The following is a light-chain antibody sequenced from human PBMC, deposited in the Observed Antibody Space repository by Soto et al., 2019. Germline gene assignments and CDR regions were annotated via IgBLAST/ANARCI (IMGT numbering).Light chain of an antibody. J-gene: IGKJ1*01. CDR2: KAS. V-gene: IGKV1-5*03. CDR1: QSISSW. CDR3: PQYGSSSPWT. Sequence: DIQMTQSPSTLSASVGDRVTITCRASQSISSWLAWYQQKPGRAPKLLIYKASSLETGVPSRFSGSGSGTEFTLIISSLQPEDFASYYCPQYGSSSPWTFGQGTKVEIK.